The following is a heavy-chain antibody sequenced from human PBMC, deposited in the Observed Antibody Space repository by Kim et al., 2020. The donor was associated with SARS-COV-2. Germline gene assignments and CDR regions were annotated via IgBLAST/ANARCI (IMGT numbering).Heavy chain of an antibody. D-gene: IGHD6-25*01. CDR2: T. V-gene: IGHV4-30-2*04. CDR3: AKNSGWNGMDV. Sequence: TYYTPHLRSRVTMSIDKSKNQFSLKLRSVTAADTAVYYCAKNSGWNGMDVWGRGTTVIVSS. J-gene: IGHJ6*02.